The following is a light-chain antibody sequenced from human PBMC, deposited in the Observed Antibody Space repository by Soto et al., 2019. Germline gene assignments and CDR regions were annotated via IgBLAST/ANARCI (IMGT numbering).Light chain of an antibody. J-gene: IGKJ1*01. CDR3: QQYGSSPRT. Sequence: EVVLTQSPRTLSLSPGRRAPLSCRASQSVSSSYLAWYQQKPGQAPRLLIYGASSRATGIPDRFSGSGSGTDFTLTISRLEPEDFAVYYCQQYGSSPRTFGQGTKVDIK. V-gene: IGKV3-20*01. CDR1: QSVSSSY. CDR2: GAS.